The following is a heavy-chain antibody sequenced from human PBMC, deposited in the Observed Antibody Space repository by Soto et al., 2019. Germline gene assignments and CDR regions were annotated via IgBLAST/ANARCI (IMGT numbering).Heavy chain of an antibody. CDR3: AIVKKGIAVAGTFDY. CDR1: GYTFTSYY. V-gene: IGHV1-46*01. D-gene: IGHD6-19*01. J-gene: IGHJ4*02. CDR2: INPSGGST. Sequence: ASVKVSCKASGYTFTSYYMHWVRQAPGQGLEWMGIINPSGGSTSYAQKFQGRVTMTRDTSTSTVYMELSSLRSEDTAVYYCAIVKKGIAVAGTFDYWGQGTLVPGSS.